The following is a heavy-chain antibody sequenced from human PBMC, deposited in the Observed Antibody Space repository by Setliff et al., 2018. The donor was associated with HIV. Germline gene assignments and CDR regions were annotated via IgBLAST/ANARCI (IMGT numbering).Heavy chain of an antibody. CDR2: FYSGGST. CDR3: ARRDTSTGVDP. V-gene: IGHV4-59*13. J-gene: IGHJ5*02. Sequence: PSETLSLTCTVSGGSISTYYWSWVRQPPGKGLEWIGYFYSGGSTSHNPSLDSRVTMSLDTSKSQFSLRLSAVTAADTAIYYCARRDTSTGVDPWGQGALVTVSS. CDR1: GGSISTYY. D-gene: IGHD7-27*01.